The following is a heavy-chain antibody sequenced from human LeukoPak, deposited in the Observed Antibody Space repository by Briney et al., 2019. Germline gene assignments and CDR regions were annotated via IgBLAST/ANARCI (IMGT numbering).Heavy chain of an antibody. V-gene: IGHV1-46*01. D-gene: IGHD3-10*01. J-gene: IGHJ4*02. CDR2: INPSGGST. Sequence: ASVKVSCKASGYTFTSYYMHWVRQAPGQGLEWMGIINPSGGSTTYAQKFQGRVTMTRDTSTSTAHMELRSLRSEGTAVYYCAREPSPMVRGYSPAYWGQGTLVTVSS. CDR3: AREPSPMVRGYSPAY. CDR1: GYTFTSYY.